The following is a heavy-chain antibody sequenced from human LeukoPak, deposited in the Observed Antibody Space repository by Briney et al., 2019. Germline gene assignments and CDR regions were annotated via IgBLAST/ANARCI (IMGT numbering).Heavy chain of an antibody. CDR2: INHSGST. CDR1: GESLSGYH. V-gene: IGHV4-34*01. CDR3: ARGQSGTAIPRAGRYFDL. D-gene: IGHD5-18*01. J-gene: IGHJ2*01. Sequence: SETLSLTCAVCGESLSGYHWSWIRQPPGKGLEWIGEINHSGSTNYNPSLKSRVTISVDTSKNQFSLKLSSVTAADTAVHYCARGQSGTAIPRAGRYFDLWGRGTLATVSS.